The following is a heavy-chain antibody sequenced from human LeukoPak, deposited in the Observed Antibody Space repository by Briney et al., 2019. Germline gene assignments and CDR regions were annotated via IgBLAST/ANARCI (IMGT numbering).Heavy chain of an antibody. CDR1: GFTFSSYA. Sequence: GGSLRLSCAASGFTFSSYAMIWVRLASGKGLEWVSAISGSGGSTYYADSVRGRFTISRDNSKNTLFLRMNSLRVEDTAVYYCAKVRSPCSSTSCYYDAFDIWGQGTMVTVSS. CDR3: AKVRSPCSSTSCYYDAFDI. V-gene: IGHV3-23*01. D-gene: IGHD2-2*01. CDR2: ISGSGGST. J-gene: IGHJ3*02.